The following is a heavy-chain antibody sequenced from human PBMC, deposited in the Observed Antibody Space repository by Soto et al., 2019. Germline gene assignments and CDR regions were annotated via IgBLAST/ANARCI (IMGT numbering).Heavy chain of an antibody. V-gene: IGHV4-34*01. J-gene: IGHJ4*02. CDR2: INHSGST. D-gene: IGHD3-16*01. CDR3: ARVWGNYLLSGFDY. CDR1: GGSFSGYY. Sequence: QVQLQQWGAGLLKPSETLSLTCAVYGGSFSGYYWSWIRQPPGKGLEWIGEINHSGSTNYNPSLKSRVTISVDTSKNQFSLKLSSVTAADTAVYYCARVWGNYLLSGFDYRGQGTLVTVSS.